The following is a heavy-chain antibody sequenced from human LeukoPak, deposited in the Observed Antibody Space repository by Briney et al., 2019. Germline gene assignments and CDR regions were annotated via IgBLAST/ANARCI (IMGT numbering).Heavy chain of an antibody. V-gene: IGHV3-23*01. D-gene: IGHD3-22*01. J-gene: IGHJ4*02. CDR1: GFTFSSYA. CDR2: ISGSGGST. CDR3: AKDRFWHYDSSGYIDY. Sequence: PGGSLRLSCAASGFTFSSYAMSWVRQAPGKGLEWVSAISGSGGSTYYADSVKGRFTISRDNSKNTLYLQMNSLRAEDTAVYYCAKDRFWHYDSSGYIDYWGQGTLVTVST.